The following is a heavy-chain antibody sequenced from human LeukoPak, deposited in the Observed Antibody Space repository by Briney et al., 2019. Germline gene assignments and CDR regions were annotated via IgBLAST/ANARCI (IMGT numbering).Heavy chain of an antibody. Sequence: GGSLRLSCAASGFTFSSYWMSWVRQAPGKGLEWVSNIKQDGSEKYYVDSVKGRFTISRDNAKNSLYLQMNSLRAEETAVYYCARLDSSGWYSVGNWFDPWGQGTLVTVSS. CDR2: IKQDGSEK. V-gene: IGHV3-7*01. CDR3: ARLDSSGWYSVGNWFDP. D-gene: IGHD6-19*01. J-gene: IGHJ5*02. CDR1: GFTFSSYW.